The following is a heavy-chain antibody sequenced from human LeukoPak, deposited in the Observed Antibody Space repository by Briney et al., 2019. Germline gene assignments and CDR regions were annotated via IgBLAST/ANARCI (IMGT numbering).Heavy chain of an antibody. CDR2: ISYTGST. Sequence: SETLSLTCTVSGGSISRYYWSWIRQPPGKGLEWIGYISYTGSTTYNSSLKSRVTISLDTSQNQFSLKLTSVTAADTAVYYCARDPHPYGSGSRRSYYYYYMDVWGKGTTVTVSS. D-gene: IGHD3-10*01. CDR1: GGSISRYY. CDR3: ARDPHPYGSGSRRSYYYYYMDV. J-gene: IGHJ6*03. V-gene: IGHV4-59*01.